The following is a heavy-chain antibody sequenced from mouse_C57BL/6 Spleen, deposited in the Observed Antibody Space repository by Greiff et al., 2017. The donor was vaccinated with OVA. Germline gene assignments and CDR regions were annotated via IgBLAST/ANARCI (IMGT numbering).Heavy chain of an antibody. CDR2: IDPYSGGT. CDR3: ARELGRGYYAMDY. J-gene: IGHJ4*01. D-gene: IGHD4-1*01. Sequence: QVQLKQPGAELVKPGASVKLSCKASGYTFTSYWMHWVKQRPGRGLEWIGRIDPYSGGTKYNEKFKSKATLTVDKPSSTAYMQLSSLTSEDSAVYYCARELGRGYYAMDYWGQGTSVTVSS. V-gene: IGHV1-72*01. CDR1: GYTFTSYW.